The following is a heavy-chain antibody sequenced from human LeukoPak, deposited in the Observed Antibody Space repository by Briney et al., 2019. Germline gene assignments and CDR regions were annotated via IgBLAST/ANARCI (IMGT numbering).Heavy chain of an antibody. D-gene: IGHD3-22*01. CDR1: FTGXX. J-gene: IGHJ4*02. CDR2: INPNSGGA. Sequence: FTGXXMHWVRQAPGQGLEWMGWINPNSGGANYAQKFQGRVTMTRDTSISTAYMELSRLRSDDTAVYYCARDTRPIVVAPDYWGQGTLVTVSS. CDR3: ARDTRPIVVAPDY. V-gene: IGHV1-2*02.